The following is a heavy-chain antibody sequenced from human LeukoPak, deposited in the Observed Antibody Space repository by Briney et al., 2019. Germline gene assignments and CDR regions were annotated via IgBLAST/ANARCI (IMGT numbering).Heavy chain of an antibody. D-gene: IGHD4-17*01. Sequence: SETLSLTCAVYGGSFSVYYWSWIRQPPGKGLEWIGEINHSGSTHYNPSLKSRVTISVDTSKNQFSLKLSSVTAADTAVYYCARTDYGLDYWGQGTLVTVSS. CDR2: INHSGST. V-gene: IGHV4-34*01. J-gene: IGHJ4*02. CDR3: ARTDYGLDY. CDR1: GGSFSVYY.